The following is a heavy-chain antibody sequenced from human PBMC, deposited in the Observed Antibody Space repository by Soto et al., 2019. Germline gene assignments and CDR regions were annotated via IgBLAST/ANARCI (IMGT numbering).Heavy chain of an antibody. CDR1: GFTFSNYG. CDR2: ISSSSSYI. D-gene: IGHD6-6*01. CDR3: ARAQTSYYFDY. V-gene: IGHV3-21*01. J-gene: IGHJ4*02. Sequence: GGSLRLSCAASGFTFSNYGMNWVRQAPGKGLEWVSFISSSSSYIYYADSVKGRFTISRDNAKNSLYLQLNSLRAEDTAVYYCARAQTSYYFDYWGQGTLVTVSS.